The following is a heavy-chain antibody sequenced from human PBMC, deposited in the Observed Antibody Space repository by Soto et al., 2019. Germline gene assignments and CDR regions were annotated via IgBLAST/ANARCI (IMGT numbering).Heavy chain of an antibody. J-gene: IGHJ6*03. CDR1: GFTVSSNY. CDR2: IYSGGST. D-gene: IGHD2-15*01. CDR3: ARDVGYYYYMDV. Sequence: GGSLRLSCAASGFTVSSNYMSWVRQAPGKGLEWVSVIYSGGSTYYADSVKGRFTISRDNSKNTLYLQMNSLRAEDTAVYYCARDVGYYYYMDVWGKGTTVTVSS. V-gene: IGHV3-66*01.